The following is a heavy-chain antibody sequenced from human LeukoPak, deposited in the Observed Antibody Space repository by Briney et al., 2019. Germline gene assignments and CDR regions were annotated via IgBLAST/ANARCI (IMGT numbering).Heavy chain of an antibody. CDR2: IYYSGST. CDR1: GYSISSGYY. CDR3: ARDPGTGGLEGLRYFDWLLYNSYFDY. Sequence: SETLSLTCTVSGYSISSGYYWGWIRQPPGKGLEWIGSIYYSGSTYYNPSLKGRVTISVDTSKNQFSLKLSSVTAADTAVYYCARDPGTGGLEGLRYFDWLLYNSYFDYWGQGTLVTVSS. J-gene: IGHJ4*02. V-gene: IGHV4-38-2*02. D-gene: IGHD3-9*01.